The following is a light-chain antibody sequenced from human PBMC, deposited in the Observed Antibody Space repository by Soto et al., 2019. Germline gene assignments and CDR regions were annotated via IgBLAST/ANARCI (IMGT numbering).Light chain of an antibody. V-gene: IGLV1-44*01. Sequence: VLTQPPSASGTPGQRVTISCSGSSSNIGTNTVIWYQQLPGAAPKLLIYSDNQRPSGVPDRFSGSKSGTSASLAISGLRSEDEADYYCAAWDVSLVVFGGGTQLTVL. CDR1: SSNIGTNT. J-gene: IGLJ2*01. CDR2: SDN. CDR3: AAWDVSLVV.